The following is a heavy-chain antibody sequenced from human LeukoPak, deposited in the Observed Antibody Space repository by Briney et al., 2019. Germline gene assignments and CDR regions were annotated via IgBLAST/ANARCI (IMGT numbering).Heavy chain of an antibody. CDR3: ARFPLIDCSGGSCFPDAFDI. J-gene: IGHJ3*02. V-gene: IGHV6-1*01. Sequence: SQTLSLTCAISGDSVSSNSAAWNWIRQSPSRGLEWLGRTYYRSKWYNDYAVSVKSRITINPDTSKNQFSLQLNSVTPEDTAVYYCARFPLIDCSGGSCFPDAFDIWGQGTMVTVSS. CDR1: GDSVSSNSAA. D-gene: IGHD2-15*01. CDR2: TYYRSKWYN.